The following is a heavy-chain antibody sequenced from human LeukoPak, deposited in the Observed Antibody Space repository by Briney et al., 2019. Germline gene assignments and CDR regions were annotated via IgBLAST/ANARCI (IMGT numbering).Heavy chain of an antibody. J-gene: IGHJ4*02. CDR3: ARDRRVGYVDY. V-gene: IGHV3-33*01. CDR2: IWYDGSNK. Sequence: GRSLRLSCAASGFTFSSYGMDWVRQAPGKGLEWVAVIWYDGSNKYYADSVKGRFTISRDNSKNTLYLQMNSLRAEDTAVYYCARDRRVGYVDYWGQGTLVTVSS. CDR1: GFTFSSYG. D-gene: IGHD1-1*01.